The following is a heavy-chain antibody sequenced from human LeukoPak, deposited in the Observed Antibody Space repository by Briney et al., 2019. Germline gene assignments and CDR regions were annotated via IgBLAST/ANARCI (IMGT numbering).Heavy chain of an antibody. Sequence: SETLSLTCTVSGGSISSYYWSWIRQPPGKGLEWIGYIYYSGSTNYNPSLKSRVTISVDTSKNQFSLKLSSVTAADTAVYYCARTAARPETNEYYFDYWGQGTLVTVSS. CDR2: IYYSGST. J-gene: IGHJ4*02. D-gene: IGHD6-6*01. CDR3: ARTAARPETNEYYFDY. V-gene: IGHV4-59*01. CDR1: GGSISSYY.